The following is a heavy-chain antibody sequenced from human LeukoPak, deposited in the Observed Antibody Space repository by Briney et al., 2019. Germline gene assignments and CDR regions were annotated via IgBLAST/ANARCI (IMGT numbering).Heavy chain of an antibody. CDR3: AAGYGSRSYSA. Sequence: PGGSLRLSCAASGFTFNDFSDYYLSWLRQAPGKGLEWVSYISTSVNNISHADSVKGRFTISRDNAKNSLSLQMNNLRAEDSAGYYCAAGYGSRSYSAWGQGTLVTVSS. V-gene: IGHV3-11*01. D-gene: IGHD3-10*01. J-gene: IGHJ5*02. CDR1: GFTFNDFSDYY. CDR2: ISTSVNNI.